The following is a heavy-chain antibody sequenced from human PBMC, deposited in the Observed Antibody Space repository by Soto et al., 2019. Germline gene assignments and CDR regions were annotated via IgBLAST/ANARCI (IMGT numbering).Heavy chain of an antibody. V-gene: IGHV1-3*01. Sequence: ASVKVSCKASGYTFTSYAMHWVRQAPGQRLEWMGWINAGNGNTKYSQKFQGRVTITRDTSASTAYMELSSLRSEDTAVYYCARDGYVWGSYRANAFDIWGQGTMVTVSS. D-gene: IGHD3-16*02. J-gene: IGHJ3*02. CDR3: ARDGYVWGSYRANAFDI. CDR1: GYTFTSYA. CDR2: INAGNGNT.